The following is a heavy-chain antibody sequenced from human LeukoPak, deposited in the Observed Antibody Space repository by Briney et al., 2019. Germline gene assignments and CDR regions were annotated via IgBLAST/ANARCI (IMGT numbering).Heavy chain of an antibody. D-gene: IGHD5-24*01. V-gene: IGHV4-39*01. CDR3: ARAVEMATNTFDY. J-gene: IGHJ4*02. Sequence: PSETLSLTCTVSGGSISSSSYYWGWIRQPPGKGLEWIGSIYDSGSTYYNPSLKSRVTISVDTSKNQFSLKLSSVTAADTAVYYCARAVEMATNTFDYWGQGTLVTVSS. CDR2: IYDSGST. CDR1: GGSISSSSYY.